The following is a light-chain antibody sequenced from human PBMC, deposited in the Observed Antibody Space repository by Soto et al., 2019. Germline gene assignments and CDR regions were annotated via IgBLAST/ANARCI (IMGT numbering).Light chain of an antibody. CDR1: SSDVGAYTS. V-gene: IGLV2-14*01. CDR3: TSYTSDNRSYV. CDR2: EVS. Sequence: QSVLTQPASVSGSPGQSITISCTGTSSDVGAYTSVSWYQQHPGKAPKLMIYEVSNRPSGVSNRFSGSKSANTASLTISGLQAEDEAHYYCTSYTSDNRSYVFGTGTKATV. J-gene: IGLJ1*01.